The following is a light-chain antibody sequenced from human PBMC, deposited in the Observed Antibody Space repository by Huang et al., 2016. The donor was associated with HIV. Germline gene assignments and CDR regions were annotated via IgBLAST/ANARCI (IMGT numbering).Light chain of an antibody. Sequence: EIIMTQSPATLSLSPGEGASLSCRANQSVATNLAWYLHRPGQSPRILIFGASTRAYVLAGRFSGSGSGSQFTLTVSGVQSEDFAVYYCQQYHNWPYTFGQGTKLEI. V-gene: IGKV3-15*01. CDR1: QSVATN. J-gene: IGKJ2*01. CDR2: GAS. CDR3: QQYHNWPYT.